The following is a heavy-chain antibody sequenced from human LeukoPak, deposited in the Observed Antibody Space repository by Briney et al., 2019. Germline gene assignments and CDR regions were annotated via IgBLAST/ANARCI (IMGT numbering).Heavy chain of an antibody. D-gene: IGHD1-26*01. CDR1: GYSFTSYW. V-gene: IGHV5-51*01. CDR2: IYPGDSDT. Sequence: KRGESLKISRKGSGYSFTSYWIGWVRQMLGKGLEWMGIIYPGDSDTRYSPSFQGQVTISADKSINTAYLQWSSLKASDTAIYYCARSGNYYAFDYWGQGTLVTVSS. CDR3: ARSGNYYAFDY. J-gene: IGHJ4*02.